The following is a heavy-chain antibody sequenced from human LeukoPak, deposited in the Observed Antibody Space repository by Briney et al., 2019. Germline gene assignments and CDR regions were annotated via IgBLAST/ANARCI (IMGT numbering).Heavy chain of an antibody. CDR1: GYTFTGYY. CDR3: ARGGSGWFGAFDI. J-gene: IGHJ3*02. Sequence: ASVKVSCKASGYTFTGYYMHWVRQAPGQGLEWMGWINPNSGGTNFAQRFQGRVTMTRDTSISTAYMELSRLISDDTAVYYCARGGSGWFGAFDIWGRGTMVTVSS. CDR2: INPNSGGT. D-gene: IGHD6-19*01. V-gene: IGHV1-2*02.